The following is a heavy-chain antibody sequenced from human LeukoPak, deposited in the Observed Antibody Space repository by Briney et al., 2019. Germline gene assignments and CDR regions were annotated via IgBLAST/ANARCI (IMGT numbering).Heavy chain of an antibody. D-gene: IGHD3-9*01. J-gene: IGHJ4*02. V-gene: IGHV6-1*01. Sequence: SQTLSLTCAISGDSVSSNSAAWNWIRQSPSRGLEWLGRTYYRSKWYNDYAVSVKSRITINPDTSKNQFSLQPNSVTPEDTAVYYCAREVRYFDWPEGFDYWGQGTLVTVSS. CDR1: GDSVSSNSAA. CDR2: TYYRSKWYN. CDR3: AREVRYFDWPEGFDY.